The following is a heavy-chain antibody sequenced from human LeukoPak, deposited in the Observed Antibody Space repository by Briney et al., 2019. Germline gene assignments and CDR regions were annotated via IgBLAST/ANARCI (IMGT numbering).Heavy chain of an antibody. Sequence: SETLSLTCTVSGGSISSYYWSWIRQPPGKGLEWIGYIYYSGSTNYNPSLKSRVLISVDTSKNQFPLKLSSVTAADTAVYYCARLVTMVRGVIRRGYYFDYWGQGTLVTVSS. V-gene: IGHV4-59*08. J-gene: IGHJ4*02. CDR1: GGSISSYY. D-gene: IGHD3-10*01. CDR3: ARLVTMVRGVIRRGYYFDY. CDR2: IYYSGST.